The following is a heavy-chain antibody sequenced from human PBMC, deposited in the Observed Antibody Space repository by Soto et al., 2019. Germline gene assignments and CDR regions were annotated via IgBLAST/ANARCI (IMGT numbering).Heavy chain of an antibody. V-gene: IGHV3-74*01. CDR2: INRDANDI. J-gene: IGHJ4*02. Sequence: PGGSLRLSCEASRGAFGDYWMHWVRQAPGEGLVWVSRINRDANDIIYADSAKGRFTISRDNAQNSLYLQMNSLRAEDTALYFCARDFDADSRTDFDYWGQGTLVTVSS. CDR3: ARDFDADSRTDFDY. CDR1: RGAFGDYW. D-gene: IGHD4-17*01.